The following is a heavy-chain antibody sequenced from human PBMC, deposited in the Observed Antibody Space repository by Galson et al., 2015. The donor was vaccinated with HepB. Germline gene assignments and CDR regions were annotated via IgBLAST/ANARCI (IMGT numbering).Heavy chain of an antibody. CDR3: AKGEGLSSGPGGDY. J-gene: IGHJ4*02. Sequence: SVKVSCKASGGSFSNYPISWVRQAPGHGLEWMAGMIPIFRKANYAQKFQGRLTITADESTSTAYMELSRLRFEDTAVYYCAKGEGLSSGPGGDYWGQGTLVTVSS. D-gene: IGHD3-16*01. CDR1: GGSFSNYP. CDR2: MIPIFRKA. V-gene: IGHV1-69*13.